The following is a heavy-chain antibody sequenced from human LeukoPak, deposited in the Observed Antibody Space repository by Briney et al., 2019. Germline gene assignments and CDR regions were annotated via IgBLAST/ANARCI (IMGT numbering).Heavy chain of an antibody. CDR1: GFTFSSYA. J-gene: IGHJ4*01. CDR3: AKRRLTGTIPPLVPPLFDY. Sequence: PGGSLRLSCAASGFTFSSYAMSWVRQAPGKGLEWVSAISGSGGSTYYADSVKGRFTISRDNSKNTLYLQMNSLRAEDTAVYYFAKRRLTGTIPPLVPPLFDYWGQGTLVTVSS. D-gene: IGHD1-7*01. CDR2: ISGSGGST. V-gene: IGHV3-23*01.